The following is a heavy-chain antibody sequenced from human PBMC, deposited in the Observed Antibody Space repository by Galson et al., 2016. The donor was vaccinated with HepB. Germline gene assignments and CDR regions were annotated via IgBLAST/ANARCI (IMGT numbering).Heavy chain of an antibody. CDR3: AREEFSPYCRGGSCYSVHFDY. D-gene: IGHD2-15*01. V-gene: IGHV3-33*08. J-gene: IGHJ4*02. CDR1: GFIFTNAW. Sequence: SLRLSCAGTGFIFTNAWFNWVRQAPGKGLEWVAVIWYDGTNKYYADSVKGRFTISRDNSKNTLYLQMNSLRAEDTAVYYCAREEFSPYCRGGSCYSVHFDYWGQGALVTVSS. CDR2: IWYDGTNK.